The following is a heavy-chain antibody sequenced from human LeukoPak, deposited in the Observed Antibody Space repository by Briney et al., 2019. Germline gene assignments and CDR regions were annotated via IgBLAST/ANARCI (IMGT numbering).Heavy chain of an antibody. D-gene: IGHD1-26*01. CDR2: IWYDGSNK. CDR1: GFTFRSHG. CDR3: AGDRATSYFDY. J-gene: IGHJ4*02. Sequence: PGGSLRLSCAGSGFTFRSHGMHWVRQAPGKGLEWVAFIWYDGSNKYYTDSVKGRFTISRDNSKNTLYLQMNSLRAEDTAVYYCAGDRATSYFDYWGQGALVTISS. V-gene: IGHV3-33*01.